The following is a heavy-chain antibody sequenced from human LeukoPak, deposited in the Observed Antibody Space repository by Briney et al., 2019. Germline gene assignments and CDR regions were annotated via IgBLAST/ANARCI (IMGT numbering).Heavy chain of an antibody. D-gene: IGHD3-3*01. CDR1: GFTFSSYA. J-gene: IGHJ4*02. Sequence: GGSLRLSCAASGFTFSSYAMSWVRQAPGKGLEWVSAISGSGGSTYYADSVEGRFTISRDNSKNTLYLQMNSLRAEDTAVYYCAKRGDFWSGNPHYFDYWGQGTLVTVSS. CDR3: AKRGDFWSGNPHYFDY. CDR2: ISGSGGST. V-gene: IGHV3-23*01.